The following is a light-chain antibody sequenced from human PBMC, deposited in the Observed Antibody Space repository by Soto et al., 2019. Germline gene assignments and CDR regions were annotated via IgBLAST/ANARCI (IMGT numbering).Light chain of an antibody. Sequence: EIVLTQSPGTLSLSPGERATLSCRASQSVGSSHLAWYQQKPGQAPSLLMYGASSRATGIPDRFSGSGSGTDFTLTISRLEPEDFAVYYCQQYGSAPWTVGQGTKVDIK. CDR1: QSVGSSH. J-gene: IGKJ1*01. CDR2: GAS. V-gene: IGKV3-20*01. CDR3: QQYGSAPWT.